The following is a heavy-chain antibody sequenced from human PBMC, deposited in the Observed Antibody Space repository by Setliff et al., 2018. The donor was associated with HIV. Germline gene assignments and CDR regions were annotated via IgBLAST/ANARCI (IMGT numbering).Heavy chain of an antibody. D-gene: IGHD6-13*01. V-gene: IGHV4-38-2*02. CDR1: GYSISSGYY. CDR3: ARKHSSSWSDYYYYGMDV. J-gene: IGHJ6*02. CDR2: IYHSGST. Sequence: SETLSLTCTVSGYSISSGYYWGWIRQPPGKGLEWIGRIYHSGSTYYNPSLKSRVTIAVDTSKNQFSLKLSSVTAADTAVYYCARKHSSSWSDYYYYGMDVWGQGTTVTVSS.